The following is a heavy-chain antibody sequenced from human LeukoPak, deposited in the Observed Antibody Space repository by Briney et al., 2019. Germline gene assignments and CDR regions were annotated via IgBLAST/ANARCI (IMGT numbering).Heavy chain of an antibody. CDR2: IYYSGST. V-gene: IGHV4-4*02. CDR1: GGSISSSNW. CDR3: ARYCSGGSCYNFDY. D-gene: IGHD2-15*01. Sequence: SETLSLTCAVSGGSISSSNWWSWVRQPPGKGLEWIGEIYYSGSTNYNPSLKSRVTISVDKSKNQFSLKLSSVTAADTAVYYCARYCSGGSCYNFDYWGQGTLVTVSS. J-gene: IGHJ4*02.